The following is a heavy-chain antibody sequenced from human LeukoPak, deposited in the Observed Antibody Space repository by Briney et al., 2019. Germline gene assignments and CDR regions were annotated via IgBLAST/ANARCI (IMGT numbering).Heavy chain of an antibody. D-gene: IGHD6-19*01. Sequence: SVKVSCKASGGTFSSYAISWVRQAPGQGLEWMGGIIPIFGTANYAQKFQGRVTITADDSTSTAYMELSSLRSEDTAVYYCAAAGSSGWTDFDYWGQGTLVTVSS. CDR2: IIPIFGTA. CDR3: AAAGSSGWTDFDY. CDR1: GGTFSSYA. J-gene: IGHJ4*02. V-gene: IGHV1-69*01.